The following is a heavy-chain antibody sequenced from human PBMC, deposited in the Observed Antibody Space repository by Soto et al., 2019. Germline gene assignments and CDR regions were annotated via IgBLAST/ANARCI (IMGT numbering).Heavy chain of an antibody. D-gene: IGHD2-2*01. CDR1: GYTFTNHG. CDR3: ARGISTTRYYYSGMDV. CDR2: INPSGGIT. Sequence: ASVKVSCKASGYTFTNHGISWVRQAPGQGPEWMGIINPSGGITNDAQKFQDRVAMTSDTSTSTVYMELSSLRSEDTAVYYCARGISTTRYYYSGMDVWGQGTTVTVSS. V-gene: IGHV1-46*01. J-gene: IGHJ6*02.